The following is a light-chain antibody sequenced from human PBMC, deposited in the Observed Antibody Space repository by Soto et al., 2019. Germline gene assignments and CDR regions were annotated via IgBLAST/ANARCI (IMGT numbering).Light chain of an antibody. Sequence: EIALTQSGDTLSVSRGERATLSCSASQSVSSNLAWYQQKPGQAPRLLIYGASTRATGIPARFSGSGSGTEFTLTISSLQSEDFAVYYCQQYNNWPPWTFGQGTKVXIK. CDR2: GAS. CDR3: QQYNNWPPWT. CDR1: QSVSSN. J-gene: IGKJ1*01. V-gene: IGKV3-15*01.